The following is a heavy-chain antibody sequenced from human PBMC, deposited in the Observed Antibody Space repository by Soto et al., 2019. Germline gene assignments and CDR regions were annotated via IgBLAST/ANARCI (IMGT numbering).Heavy chain of an antibody. CDR2: MNPNSGNT. CDR3: ARERAIVVVPAADYFYYGMDV. CDR1: GYTFTSYD. V-gene: IGHV1-8*01. J-gene: IGHJ6*02. Sequence: QVQLVQSGAELKKPGASVKVSCKASGYTFTSYDINWVRQATGQGLEWMGWMNPNSGNTVYAQKFQGRVTMTRNTSISTAYMEASSLRSEDTAVYYCARERAIVVVPAADYFYYGMDVWGQGTTVTVSS. D-gene: IGHD2-2*01.